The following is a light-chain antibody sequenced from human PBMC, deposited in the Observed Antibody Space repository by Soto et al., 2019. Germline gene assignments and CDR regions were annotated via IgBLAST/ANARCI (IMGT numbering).Light chain of an antibody. J-gene: IGKJ1*01. CDR1: QSISSW. V-gene: IGKV1-5*03. CDR2: KAS. CDR3: QQYNSYPET. Sequence: IQVNNSPSAVSASVGDRVTITCRASQSISSWLAWYQQKPGKAPKLLSYKASSLESGVPSRFSGSGSGTEFTLTISSLQPDDFATYYCQQYNSYPETFGQGTKVDIK.